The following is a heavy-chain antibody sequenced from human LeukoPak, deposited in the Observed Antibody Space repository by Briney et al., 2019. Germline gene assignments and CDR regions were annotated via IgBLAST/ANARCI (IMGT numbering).Heavy chain of an antibody. CDR1: GFTFSIYA. D-gene: IGHD4-17*01. J-gene: IGHJ4*02. CDR3: AKGVTTVTTRYFGY. V-gene: IGHV3-23*01. Sequence: GGSLRLSCAASGFTFSIYAMSWVRQAPGKGLEWVSTISGSGGNTYYADSVKGRFSISRDNSKNTLYLQMNSLRAEDTAVYYCAKGVTTVTTRYFGYWGQGTLVTVSS. CDR2: ISGSGGNT.